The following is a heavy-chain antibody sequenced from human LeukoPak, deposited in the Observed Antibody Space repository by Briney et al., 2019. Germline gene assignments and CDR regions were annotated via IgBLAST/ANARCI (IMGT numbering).Heavy chain of an antibody. D-gene: IGHD3-9*01. CDR3: ARGGYFDNNWFDP. CDR1: GYSFTSYY. CDR2: INPRGGTT. V-gene: IGHV1-46*01. Sequence: GASVTVSCKASGYSFTSYYMHWVRQAPGQGLEWMGIINPRGGTTSYAQKFQGRVTMTRDTSTSTVYMELSSLRSEDTAAYYCARGGYFDNNWFDPWGQGTLVTVSS. J-gene: IGHJ5*02.